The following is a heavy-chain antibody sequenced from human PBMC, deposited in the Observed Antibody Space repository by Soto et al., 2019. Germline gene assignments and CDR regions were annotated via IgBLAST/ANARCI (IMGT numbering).Heavy chain of an antibody. CDR1: SGSISSSNW. Sequence: QVQLQESGPGLVKPSGTLSLTSAVSSGSISSSNWWSWVRQPPGKGLEWIGEIYHSGSTNYNPSLKSRVTISVDKSKNQFSLKLSSVTAADTAVYYCARGSLDSSGWRTLDYWGQGTLVTVSS. CDR3: ARGSLDSSGWRTLDY. J-gene: IGHJ4*02. D-gene: IGHD6-19*01. CDR2: IYHSGST. V-gene: IGHV4-4*02.